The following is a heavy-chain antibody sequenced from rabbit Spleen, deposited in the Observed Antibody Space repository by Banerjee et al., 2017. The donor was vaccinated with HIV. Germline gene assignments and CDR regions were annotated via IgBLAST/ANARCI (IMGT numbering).Heavy chain of an antibody. J-gene: IGHJ6*01. D-gene: IGHD8-1*01. CDR3: ARIPTYGTSFSTYGMDL. CDR1: GFSFSSNW. Sequence: LEESGGGLVKPGGTLTLTCTVSGFSFSSNWICWVRQAPGKGLEWIACIDTNDGDTDYANWPKGRFTISKTSSTTVTLQMTSLTAADTATYFCARIPTYGTSFSTYGMDLWGPGTLVTVS. V-gene: IGHV1S45*01. CDR2: IDTNDGDT.